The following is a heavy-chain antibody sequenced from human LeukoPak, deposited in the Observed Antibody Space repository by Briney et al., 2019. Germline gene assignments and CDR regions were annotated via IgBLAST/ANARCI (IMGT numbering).Heavy chain of an antibody. CDR3: ARHLPRRGTFNYYDSSGYFDY. Sequence: PSGTLSLTCTVSGASISSYYWTWIRQPPGKGLDWMGHISNTGSTSYNPSLKSRVTISVDTSTNQFSLRLTSVTAADTAVYYCARHLPRRGTFNYYDSSGYFDYWGQGTLVTVSS. CDR1: GASISSYY. D-gene: IGHD3-22*01. J-gene: IGHJ4*02. V-gene: IGHV4-59*01. CDR2: ISNTGST.